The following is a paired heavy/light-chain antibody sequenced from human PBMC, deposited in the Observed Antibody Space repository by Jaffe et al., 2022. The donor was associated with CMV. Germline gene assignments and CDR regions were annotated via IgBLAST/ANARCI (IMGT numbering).Heavy chain of an antibody. CDR3: AREGYGGTGMDV. CDR2: IWYDGTNK. CDR1: GFIFSSCG. V-gene: IGHV3-33*01. D-gene: IGHD2-15*01. Sequence: QVQLVESGGGVVQPGRSLRLSCAASGFIFSSCGMHWVRQTPGKGLEWVALIWYDGTNKYYGDSMKGRFSISRDNSKNTLYLQMDSLSAEDTAVYYCAREGYGGTGMDVWGQGTTVTVSS. J-gene: IGHJ6*02.
Light chain of an antibody. V-gene: IGLV10-54*01. CDR3: SAWDNSLSAWV. Sequence: QAGLTQPPSVSKALRQTATLTCTGNNNNVGDQGAAWLQQHQGHPPKLLFYRNNNRPSGISERLSASRSGNTASLTISGLQPDDEADYYCSAWDNSLSAWVFGGGTKLTVL. CDR1: NNNVGDQG. J-gene: IGLJ3*02. CDR2: RNN.